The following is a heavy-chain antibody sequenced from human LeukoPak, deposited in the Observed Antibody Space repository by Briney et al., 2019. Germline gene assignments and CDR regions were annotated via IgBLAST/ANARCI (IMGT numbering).Heavy chain of an antibody. CDR3: ARYYSGWYYFDY. CDR1: GGTFSSYA. CDR2: IIPIFGTS. D-gene: IGHD6-19*01. V-gene: IGHV1-69*13. J-gene: IGHJ4*02. Sequence: GASVKVSCKASGGTFSSYAISWVRQAPGQGLEWMGGIIPIFGTSNYAQKFQGRVTITADESTSTAYMELSSLRSEDTAVYYCARYYSGWYYFDYWGQGTPVTVSS.